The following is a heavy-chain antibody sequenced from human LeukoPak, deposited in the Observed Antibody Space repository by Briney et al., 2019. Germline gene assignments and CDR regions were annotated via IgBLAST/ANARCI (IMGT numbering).Heavy chain of an antibody. J-gene: IGHJ5*02. V-gene: IGHV4-34*01. D-gene: IGHD3-10*01. CDR1: GGSFSGYY. CDR3: ARAAVGYYGSGSYSDSNWFDP. CDR2: INHSGST. Sequence: SETLSLTCAAYGGSFSGYYWSWIRQPPGKGLEWIGEINHSGSTNYNPSLKSRVTISVDTSKNQFSLKLSSVTAADTAVYYCARAAVGYYGSGSYSDSNWFDPWGQGTLVTVSS.